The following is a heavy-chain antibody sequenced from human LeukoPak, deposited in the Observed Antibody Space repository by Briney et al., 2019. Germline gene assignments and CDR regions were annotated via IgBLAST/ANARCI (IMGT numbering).Heavy chain of an antibody. CDR2: IKSKTDGGTI. V-gene: IGHV3-15*01. CDR1: GFTFSNAW. CDR3: TTLRIQLWLDY. Sequence: GGSLRLSCAVYGFTFSNAWMSWVRQVAGKGMEWVGRIKSKTDGGTIDYAAPVKGRFTISRDDSKNTLYLQMNSLKTEDTAVYYCTTLRIQLWLDYWGQGTLVTVSS. J-gene: IGHJ4*02. D-gene: IGHD5-18*01.